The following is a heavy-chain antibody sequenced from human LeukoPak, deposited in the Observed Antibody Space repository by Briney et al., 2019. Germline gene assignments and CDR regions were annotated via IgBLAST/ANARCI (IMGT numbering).Heavy chain of an antibody. CDR1: GGSISSHY. CDR3: ARVLGYYDFWSGYYTGGWFDP. Sequence: SETLSLTCTVSGGSISSHYWSWIRQPPGKGLEWMGYIYYSGSTNYNPSLKSRVTISVDTSKNQFSLKLSSVTAADTAVYYCARVLGYYDFWSGYYTGGWFDPWGQGTLVTVSS. V-gene: IGHV4-59*11. J-gene: IGHJ5*02. D-gene: IGHD3-3*01. CDR2: IYYSGST.